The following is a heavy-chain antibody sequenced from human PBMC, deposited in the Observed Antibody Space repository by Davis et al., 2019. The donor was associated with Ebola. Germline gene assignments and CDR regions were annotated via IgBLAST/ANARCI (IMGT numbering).Heavy chain of an antibody. CDR3: TRRRDDYGDYLDY. J-gene: IGHJ4*02. Sequence: GSLRLSCTVSGVSISGRDYYWGWIRQSPGKGLEWIGSFYYGVATYYNPSLKSRITISADASKNQFSLKLTSVTAADTAVYYCTRRRDDYGDYLDYWGQGTLVSVSS. V-gene: IGHV4-39*01. D-gene: IGHD4-17*01. CDR2: FYYGVAT. CDR1: GVSISGRDYY.